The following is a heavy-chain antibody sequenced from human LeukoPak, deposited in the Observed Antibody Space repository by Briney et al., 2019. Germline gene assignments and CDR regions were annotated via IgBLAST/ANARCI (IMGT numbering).Heavy chain of an antibody. Sequence: GGSLRLSCAASGSTSSRYYMSWVRQTPEKGLEWVANINQDGSEKNYVDSVKGRFTISRDNAKNSLYLQMNSLRAEDTAVYYCARGPGIPGWGQGTLVTVSS. CDR3: ARGPGIPG. V-gene: IGHV3-7*01. CDR2: INQDGSEK. J-gene: IGHJ4*02. CDR1: GSTSSRYY. D-gene: IGHD6-13*01.